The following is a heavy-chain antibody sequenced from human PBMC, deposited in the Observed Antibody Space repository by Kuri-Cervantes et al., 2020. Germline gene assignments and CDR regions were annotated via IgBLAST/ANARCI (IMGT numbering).Heavy chain of an antibody. CDR1: GFTFSSYW. Sequence: SETLSLTCAASGFTFSSYWMHWVRQPPGKGLEWIGSIYCSGSTYYNPSLKSRVTISVDTSKNQFSLKLSSVTAADTAVYYCARSLGGASYYAYWGQGTLVTVSS. CDR3: ARSLGGASYYAY. CDR2: IYCSGST. D-gene: IGHD3-10*01. V-gene: IGHV4-39*07. J-gene: IGHJ4*02.